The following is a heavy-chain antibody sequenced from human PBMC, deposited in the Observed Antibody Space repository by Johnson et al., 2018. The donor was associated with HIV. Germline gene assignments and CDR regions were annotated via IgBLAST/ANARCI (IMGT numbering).Heavy chain of an antibody. Sequence: VQLVESGGGLVKPGGSLRLSCAASGFTFDDHAMHWVRQAPGKGLEWVSGIIWNSGSIAYADSVKGRFTISRNNAKNSLYLQMNSLRAEDTALYYCAKDRFRVGGYSADGAFDIWGQGTMVTVSS. V-gene: IGHV3-9*01. D-gene: IGHD2-15*01. CDR1: GFTFDDHA. J-gene: IGHJ3*02. CDR3: AKDRFRVGGYSADGAFDI. CDR2: IIWNSGSI.